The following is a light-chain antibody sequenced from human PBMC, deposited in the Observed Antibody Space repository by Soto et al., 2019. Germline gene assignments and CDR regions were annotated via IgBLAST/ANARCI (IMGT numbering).Light chain of an antibody. J-gene: IGKJ1*01. CDR2: GAS. CDR1: QSVSSSY. CDR3: QQYGSSPWT. V-gene: IGKV3-20*01. Sequence: EIVLTQSPGTLSLSPGERATLSCRASQSVSSSYLAWYQQKPGQAPRLLLYGASSRATGIPDRFSGSGSGPDFTLIIRKLEPEDCAVYYCQQYGSSPWTVGQGTKVAIK.